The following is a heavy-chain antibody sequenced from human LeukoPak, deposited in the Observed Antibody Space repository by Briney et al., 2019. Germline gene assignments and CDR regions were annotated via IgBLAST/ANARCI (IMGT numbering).Heavy chain of an antibody. V-gene: IGHV3-23*01. CDR1: GFPFSAHA. CDR3: AKDLSSGTGRGFDY. Sequence: GGSLRLSCVASGFPFSAHAMSWVREAPGKGLEWVSGIRGSGETTYYAESVKGTFIIQRDNSKNTLYLQMNSLRAEDTALYYCAKDLSSGTGRGFDYWGQGTLVTVSS. D-gene: IGHD3/OR15-3a*01. CDR2: IRGSGETT. J-gene: IGHJ4*02.